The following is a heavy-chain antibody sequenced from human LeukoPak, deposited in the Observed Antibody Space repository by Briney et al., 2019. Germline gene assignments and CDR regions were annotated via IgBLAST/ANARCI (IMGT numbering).Heavy chain of an antibody. CDR2: ISAYNGNT. CDR3: ARFEGQNYYGSGIDDAFDI. V-gene: IGHV1-18*01. CDR1: RYTFTSYG. Sequence: ASVTDSFKASRYTFTSYGISWVRQAPGQGLEWMGWISAYNGNTNYAQKLQGRVTMTTDTSTSTAYMELRSLRSDDTAVYYCARFEGQNYYGSGIDDAFDIWGQGTMVTVSS. J-gene: IGHJ3*02. D-gene: IGHD3-10*01.